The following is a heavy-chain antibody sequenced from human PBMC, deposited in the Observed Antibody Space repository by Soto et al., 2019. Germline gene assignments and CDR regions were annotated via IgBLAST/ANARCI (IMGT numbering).Heavy chain of an antibody. V-gene: IGHV4-39*01. CDR1: GGSISSSSYY. CDR2: IYYSGST. J-gene: IGHJ6*03. D-gene: IGHD4-17*01. CDR3: IYGDYYYYMDV. Sequence: SETLSLTCTVSGGSISSSSYYWGWIRQPPGKGLEWIGSIYYSGSTYYNPSLKSRVTISVDTSKNQFSLKLSSVTAADTAVYYCIYGDYYYYMDVWSKGTTVTVSS.